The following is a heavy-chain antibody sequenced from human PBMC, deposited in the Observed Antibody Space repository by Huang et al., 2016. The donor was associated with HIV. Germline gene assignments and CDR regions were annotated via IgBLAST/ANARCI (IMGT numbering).Heavy chain of an antibody. J-gene: IGHJ3*02. V-gene: IGHV3-7*01. Sequence: DEHLVESGGGLVQPGGSVTITCEVSGFNFKNYWMNWVRQAPGEGRDWVANIRGDGSEKNYGDSVKGRFTIFRDNAKNLLYLQMKSLRAEDTSVYYCATNLQIVVVPPDMGYDAFDMWGQGTMVTVSS. CDR3: ATNLQIVVVPPDMGYDAFDM. CDR1: GFNFKNYW. D-gene: IGHD2-2*01. CDR2: IRGDGSEK.